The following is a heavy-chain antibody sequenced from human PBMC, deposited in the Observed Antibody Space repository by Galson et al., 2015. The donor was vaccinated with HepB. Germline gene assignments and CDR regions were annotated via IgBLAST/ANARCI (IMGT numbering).Heavy chain of an antibody. Sequence: SVKASCKASGYTFTSYGISWVRQAPGQGLEWMGWISAYNGNTNYAQRLQGRVTMTTDTSTSTAYMELRSLRSDDTAVYYCARDRRRGIAAAGPDYWGQGTLVSVS. D-gene: IGHD6-13*01. CDR3: ARDRRRGIAAAGPDY. CDR2: ISAYNGNT. CDR1: GYTFTSYG. J-gene: IGHJ4*02. V-gene: IGHV1-18*01.